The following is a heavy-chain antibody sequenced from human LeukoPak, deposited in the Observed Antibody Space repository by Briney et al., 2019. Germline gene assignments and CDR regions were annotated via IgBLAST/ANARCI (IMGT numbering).Heavy chain of an antibody. CDR2: ISGGGGST. CDR3: ARDSSDVRSLIAH. J-gene: IGHJ4*02. V-gene: IGHV3-23*01. Sequence: GGSLRLSCAASGFTFSTYAMSWVRQAPGKGLEWVSVISGGGGSTYYADSVKGRFTVSSDNSKNTLYLQMNSLRAEDTAVYYCARDSSDVRSLIAHWGQGTLVTVSS. D-gene: IGHD3-10*02. CDR1: GFTFSTYA.